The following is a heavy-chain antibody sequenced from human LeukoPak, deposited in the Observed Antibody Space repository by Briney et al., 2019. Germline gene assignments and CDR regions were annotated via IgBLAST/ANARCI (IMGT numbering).Heavy chain of an antibody. Sequence: AASVKVSCKASGYTFTSYDINWVRQATGQGLEWMGWMNPNSGNTGYAQKFQGRVTMTRNTSISTAYMELSSLGSEDTAVYYCARYSSSSTPDFDPWGQGTLVTVSS. J-gene: IGHJ5*02. CDR3: ARYSSSSTPDFDP. CDR2: MNPNSGNT. D-gene: IGHD6-6*01. CDR1: GYTFTSYD. V-gene: IGHV1-8*01.